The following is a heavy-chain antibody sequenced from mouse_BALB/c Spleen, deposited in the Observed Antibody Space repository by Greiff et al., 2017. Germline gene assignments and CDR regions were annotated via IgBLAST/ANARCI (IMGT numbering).Heavy chain of an antibody. CDR2: ILPGSGST. Sequence: QVQLKQSGAELMKPGASVKISCKATGYTFSSYWIEWVKQRPGHGLEWIGEILPGSGSTNYNEKFKGKATFTADTSSNTAYMQLSSLTSEDSAVYYCAREGDRYDANFDYWGQGTTLTVSS. CDR1: GYTFSSYW. V-gene: IGHV1-9*01. J-gene: IGHJ2*01. D-gene: IGHD2-14*01. CDR3: AREGDRYDANFDY.